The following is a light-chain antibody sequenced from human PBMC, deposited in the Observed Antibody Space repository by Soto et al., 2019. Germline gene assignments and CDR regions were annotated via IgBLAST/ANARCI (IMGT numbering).Light chain of an antibody. Sequence: DIQMTQSPSSLSASVGDRVTITCRASQSISSYLNWYQQKPGKAPKLLIYKASSLESGVPSGFSGSGSGTEFTLTISSLQPDDFATYYCQQYSTYPWTFGQGTKVEIK. CDR3: QQYSTYPWT. V-gene: IGKV1-5*03. J-gene: IGKJ1*01. CDR2: KAS. CDR1: QSISSY.